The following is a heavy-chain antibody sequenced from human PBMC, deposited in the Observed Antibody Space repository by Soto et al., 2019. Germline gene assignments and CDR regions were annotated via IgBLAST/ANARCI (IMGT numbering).Heavy chain of an antibody. CDR3: ARDEAVAATPIDY. D-gene: IGHD6-19*01. CDR2: IIPILGIA. V-gene: IGHV1-69*08. J-gene: IGHJ4*02. CDR1: GGTFSSYT. Sequence: QVQLVQSGAEVKKPGSSVKVSCKASGGTFSSYTISWVRQAPGQGLEWMGRIIPILGIANYAQKFQGRVTITADKSTSPAYMELSSLRSEDTAVYYCARDEAVAATPIDYWGQGTLVTVSS.